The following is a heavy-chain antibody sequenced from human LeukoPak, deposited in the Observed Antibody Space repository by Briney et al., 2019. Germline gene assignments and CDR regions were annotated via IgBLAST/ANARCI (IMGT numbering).Heavy chain of an antibody. D-gene: IGHD1-26*01. CDR3: VSGRD. V-gene: IGHV3-48*03. CDR1: GFTFSKHE. J-gene: IGHJ4*02. Sequence: GGSLRLSCAASGFTFSKHEMNWVRQGPEKGLEWISYISGNANTTYYIDSVKGRFTISRDNAKNSLYLQMNSLRAEDTAVYYCVSGRDWGQGTLVTVSS. CDR2: ISGNANTT.